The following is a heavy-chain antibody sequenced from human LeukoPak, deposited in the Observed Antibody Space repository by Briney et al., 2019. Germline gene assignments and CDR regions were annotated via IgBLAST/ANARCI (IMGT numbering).Heavy chain of an antibody. Sequence: SETLSLTCTVSGGSISSGSYYWSWIRQPAGKGLEWIGRIYTSGSTNYNPSLKSRVTISEDTSKNQFSLELSSVTAADTAVYYCARRAPSPYSSSSFYYYYYMDVWGKGTTVTVSS. CDR2: IYTSGST. CDR1: GGSISSGSYY. CDR3: ARRAPSPYSSSSFYYYYYMDV. D-gene: IGHD6-6*01. J-gene: IGHJ6*03. V-gene: IGHV4-61*02.